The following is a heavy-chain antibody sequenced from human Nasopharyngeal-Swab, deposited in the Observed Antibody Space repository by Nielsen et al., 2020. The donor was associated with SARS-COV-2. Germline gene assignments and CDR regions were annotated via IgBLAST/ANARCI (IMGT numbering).Heavy chain of an antibody. J-gene: IGHJ3*02. CDR3: AKDMRSQWLVYDSFDM. D-gene: IGHD6-19*01. CDR1: GFSFDDYV. V-gene: IGHV3-9*01. CDR2: ISWNSYSI. Sequence: SLKISCEGSGFSFDDYVMHWVRQAPGKGLEWVSSISWNSYSIGYADSVKGRFTISRDSAKKSLYLQMNSLRVEDTALYYCAKDMRSQWLVYDSFDMWGQGTMVTVSS.